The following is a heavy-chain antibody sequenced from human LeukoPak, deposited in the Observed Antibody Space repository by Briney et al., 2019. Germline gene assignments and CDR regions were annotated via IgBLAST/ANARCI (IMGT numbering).Heavy chain of an antibody. CDR2: ISSSSSYI. D-gene: IGHD3-16*01. J-gene: IGHJ3*02. V-gene: IGHV3-21*01. CDR1: RFTFSSYS. CDR3: RRDLGGVDVFNI. Sequence: PGGSLRLSCAASRFTFSSYSMNWVRQAPGKGLEWVSSISSSSSYIYYVDSVKGRFTISRDNAKNSLYLQMNSLRAEDTAVYYCRRDLGGVDVFNIGGKGKMVTVS.